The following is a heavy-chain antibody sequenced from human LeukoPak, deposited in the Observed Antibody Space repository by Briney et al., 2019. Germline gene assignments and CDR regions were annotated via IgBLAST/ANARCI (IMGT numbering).Heavy chain of an antibody. CDR3: ARVVGGPAFITMVRGVRDYYYYGMDV. Sequence: SVKVSFKASGGTFSSYAISWVRQAPGQGLEWMGGIIPIFGTANYAQKFQGRVTITADESTSTAYMELSSLRSEDTAVYYCARVVGGPAFITMVRGVRDYYYYGMDVWGQGTTVTVSS. CDR1: GGTFSSYA. CDR2: IIPIFGTA. V-gene: IGHV1-69*01. D-gene: IGHD3-10*01. J-gene: IGHJ6*02.